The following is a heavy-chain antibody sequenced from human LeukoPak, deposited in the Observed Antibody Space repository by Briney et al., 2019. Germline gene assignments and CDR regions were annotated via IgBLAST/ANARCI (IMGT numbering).Heavy chain of an antibody. Sequence: ASVKVSCKASGYTFTSYYMHWVRQAPGQGLEWMGIINPSGGSTSYAQKFQGRVTMTRDTSTSTVYMELCSLRSEDTAVYYCATALYGSGSYHDNSDYWGQGTLVTVSS. CDR3: ATALYGSGSYHDNSDY. D-gene: IGHD3-10*01. CDR2: INPSGGST. J-gene: IGHJ4*02. V-gene: IGHV1-46*01. CDR1: GYTFTSYY.